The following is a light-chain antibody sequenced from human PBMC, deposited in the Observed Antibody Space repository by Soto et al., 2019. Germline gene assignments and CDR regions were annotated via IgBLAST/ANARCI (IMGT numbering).Light chain of an antibody. Sequence: ESVLTQSPGTLSLSPGERATLSCRASQSVSSSYLAWYQQKSGQAPSLLIYGAFNSATGIPDRFSGSGSGTDFTLTISRLEPDDFAVYYCQQYGRTFGQGTKLEIK. CDR3: QQYGRT. CDR2: GAF. CDR1: QSVSSSY. J-gene: IGKJ2*01. V-gene: IGKV3-20*01.